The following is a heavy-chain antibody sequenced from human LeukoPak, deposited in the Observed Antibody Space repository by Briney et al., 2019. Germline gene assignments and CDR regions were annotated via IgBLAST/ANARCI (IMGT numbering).Heavy chain of an antibody. V-gene: IGHV1-18*01. J-gene: IGHJ3*02. D-gene: IGHD6-13*01. CDR1: GYTFTSYG. Sequence: ASVNVSGKASGYTFTSYGISWVRQAAGHGLKWMGWISAYNGNTNYAQKLQGRVTMTTDTSTSTAYMELRSLRSDDTAVYYCARGEAAGTRGAFDIWGQGTMVTVSS. CDR2: ISAYNGNT. CDR3: ARGEAAGTRGAFDI.